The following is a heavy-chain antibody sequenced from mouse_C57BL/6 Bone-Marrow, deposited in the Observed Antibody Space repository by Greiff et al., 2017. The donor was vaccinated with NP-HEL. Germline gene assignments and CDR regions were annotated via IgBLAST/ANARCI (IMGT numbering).Heavy chain of an antibody. CDR1: GYAFSSSW. CDR2: IYPGDGDT. J-gene: IGHJ2*01. D-gene: IGHD2-2*01. CDR3: APYGYDY. V-gene: IGHV1-82*01. Sequence: VKLKESGPELVKPGASVKISCKASGYAFSSSWMNWVKQRPGKGLEWIGRIYPGDGDTNYNGKFKGKATLTADKSSSTAYMQLSSLTSEDSAVYFCAPYGYDYWGQGTTLTVSS.